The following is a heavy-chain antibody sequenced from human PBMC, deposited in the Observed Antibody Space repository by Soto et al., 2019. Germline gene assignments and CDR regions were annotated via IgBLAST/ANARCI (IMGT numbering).Heavy chain of an antibody. Sequence: PGGSLRLSCAASGFTFSTYAMIWVRQAPGKGLEWVSVITGSGGSTYYADSVKGRFTISRDTSKNTLFLQMNSLRAEDTAVYYCAKFLWFGEFREYYFDYWGQGTLVTVSS. V-gene: IGHV3-23*01. CDR3: AKFLWFGEFREYYFDY. J-gene: IGHJ4*02. D-gene: IGHD3-10*01. CDR2: ITGSGGST. CDR1: GFTFSTYA.